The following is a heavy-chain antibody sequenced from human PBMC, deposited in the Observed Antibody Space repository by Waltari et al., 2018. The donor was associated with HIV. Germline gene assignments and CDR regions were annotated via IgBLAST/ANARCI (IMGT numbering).Heavy chain of an antibody. Sequence: VESGGALVQPGGSLNISCAASGFTFSSFWMTLVRQAPGRGPEWVANVKYDNSEMFYADSVSGRFTIFRDNSKKLVFLQMHNLTTDDSATYLCARSSSGHFDYWGQGTVVTVSS. CDR3: ARSSSGHFDY. D-gene: IGHD3-22*01. CDR2: VKYDNSEM. J-gene: IGHJ4*02. CDR1: GFTFSSFW. V-gene: IGHV3-7*01.